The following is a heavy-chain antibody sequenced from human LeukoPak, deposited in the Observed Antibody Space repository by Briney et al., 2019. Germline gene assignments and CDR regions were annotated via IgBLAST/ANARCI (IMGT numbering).Heavy chain of an antibody. Sequence: SETLSLTCTVSGGSLSSYYRSWVRQPPGKGLEWIVYIYYGGGTNYNPSLKSRVTISVDTSKNQFSLKLSSVTAADTAVYYCARARGGPQAYYYYGMDVWGQGTTVTVSS. V-gene: IGHV4-59*01. CDR3: ARARGGPQAYYYYGMDV. J-gene: IGHJ6*02. CDR1: GGSLSSYY. D-gene: IGHD3-16*01. CDR2: IYYGGGT.